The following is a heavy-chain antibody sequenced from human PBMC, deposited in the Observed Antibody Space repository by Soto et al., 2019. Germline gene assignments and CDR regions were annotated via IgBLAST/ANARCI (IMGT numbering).Heavy chain of an antibody. CDR1: GGSISSYY. Sequence: SETLSLTCTVSGGSISSYYWSWIRQPPGKGLEWIGYIYYSGSTNYNPSLKSRVTISVDTSKNQFSLKLSSVTAADTAVYYCARRVWIAAGTFDYWGQGTLVTVYS. CDR3: ARRVWIAAGTFDY. CDR2: IYYSGST. V-gene: IGHV4-59*01. J-gene: IGHJ4*02. D-gene: IGHD6-13*01.